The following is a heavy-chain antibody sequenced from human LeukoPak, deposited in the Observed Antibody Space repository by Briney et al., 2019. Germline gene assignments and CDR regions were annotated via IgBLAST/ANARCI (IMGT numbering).Heavy chain of an antibody. V-gene: IGHV3-23*01. CDR1: GFTFSTYA. CDR3: AEGGESCSSTSCYRVY. D-gene: IGHD2-2*01. Sequence: GGSLRLSCAASGFTFSTYAMSWVRQAPGQGLEWVSAISGSGGSTYYADSVKGRFTISRDNSKNTLYMQMSSLRAEDTAVYYWAEGGESCSSTSCYRVYWGQGTLVTVSS. CDR2: ISGSGGST. J-gene: IGHJ4*02.